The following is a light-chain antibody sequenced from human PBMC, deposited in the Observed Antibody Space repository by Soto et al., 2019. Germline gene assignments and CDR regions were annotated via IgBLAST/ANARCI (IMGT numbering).Light chain of an antibody. CDR1: SSDVGGYEF. CDR3: GSYTGSIYV. J-gene: IGLJ1*01. V-gene: IGLV2-14*01. CDR2: EVS. Sequence: QSVLTQPASVSGSPGQSITISCTGTSSDVGGYEFVSWYQQHPGKAPKLMIYEVSNRPSGVSSRFSGSKSGNTASLTISGLQAEDEADYYCGSYTGSIYVVGTGTKVTVL.